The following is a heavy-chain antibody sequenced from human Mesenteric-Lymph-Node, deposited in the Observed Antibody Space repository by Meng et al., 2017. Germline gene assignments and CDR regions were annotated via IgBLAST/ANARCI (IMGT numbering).Heavy chain of an antibody. J-gene: IGHJ5*02. CDR1: EYTFTGYY. CDR2: IIPIFGTA. V-gene: IGHV1-69*06. Sequence: SVKVSCKASEYTFTGYYMHWVRQAPGQGLEWMGGIIPIFGTANYAQKFQGRVTITADTSASTAYMELSSLRSEDTAVYYCARDDYVWGSYGGAGWFDPWGQGTLVTVSS. CDR3: ARDDYVWGSYGGAGWFDP. D-gene: IGHD3-16*01.